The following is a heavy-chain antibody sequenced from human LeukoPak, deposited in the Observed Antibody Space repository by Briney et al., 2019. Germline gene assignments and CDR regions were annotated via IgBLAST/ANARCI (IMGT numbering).Heavy chain of an antibody. CDR2: IRSKANSYAT. Sequence: PGGSLRLSCAASGFTFSDYYMSWIRQAPGKGLEWVGRIRSKANSYATAYAASVKGRFTISRDDSKNTAYLQMNSLRAEDTAVYYCAKCLYYDSSGYYLNADYWGQGTLVTVSS. CDR1: GFTFSDYY. J-gene: IGHJ4*02. CDR3: AKCLYYDSSGYYLNADY. V-gene: IGHV3-73*01. D-gene: IGHD3-22*01.